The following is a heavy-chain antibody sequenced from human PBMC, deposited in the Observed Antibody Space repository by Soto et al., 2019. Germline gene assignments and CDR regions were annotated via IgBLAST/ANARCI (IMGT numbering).Heavy chain of an antibody. J-gene: IGHJ3*02. CDR3: ASPYQYDSRAYLGAFDI. Sequence: SLKVSWKVSGGTFSNFPISWVRQAPGQGLGWMGGLIPLFGTPKYAQKFQGRVTIIADESTSTAYMELRSLRSEDTAVYYCASPYQYDSRAYLGAFDIWGKGTMVTVSS. CDR1: GGTFSNFP. D-gene: IGHD3-22*01. CDR2: LIPLFGTP. V-gene: IGHV1-69*13.